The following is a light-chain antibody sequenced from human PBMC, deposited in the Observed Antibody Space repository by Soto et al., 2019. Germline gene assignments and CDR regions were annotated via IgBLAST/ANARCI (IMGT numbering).Light chain of an antibody. CDR2: DVS. V-gene: IGLV2-14*01. Sequence: QSALTQPASVSGSARQSITSSCTGTSSDVGGYNYVSWYQQHPGKAPKLMIYDVSNRPSGVSNRFSGSKSGNTASLTISGLQAEDEADYYCSSYTSSSTVVFGGGTKLTVL. J-gene: IGLJ2*01. CDR1: SSDVGGYNY. CDR3: SSYTSSSTVV.